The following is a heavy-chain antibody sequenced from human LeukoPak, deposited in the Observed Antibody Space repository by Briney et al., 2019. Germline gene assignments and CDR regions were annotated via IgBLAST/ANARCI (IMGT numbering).Heavy chain of an antibody. J-gene: IGHJ4*02. Sequence: GGSLRLSCAASGFTFSSYAMSWVRQAPGKGLEWVSGISSSRGFTYYADSVKGRFTISRDNSKNTLYLQMNSLRADDTAIYYCAKVGGPSIVGASIDYWGQGTLVTVSS. V-gene: IGHV3-23*01. D-gene: IGHD1-26*01. CDR3: AKVGGPSIVGASIDY. CDR2: ISSSRGFT. CDR1: GFTFSSYA.